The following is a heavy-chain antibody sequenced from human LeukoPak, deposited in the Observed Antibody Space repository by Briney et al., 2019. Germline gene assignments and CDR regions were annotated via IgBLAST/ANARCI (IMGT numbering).Heavy chain of an antibody. CDR3: ARDGPTSGIVH. J-gene: IGHJ4*02. D-gene: IGHD2-8*01. Sequence: SETLSLTCTVSGGSISSGGYYWSWIRQHPGKGPEWIGHIYYSGSTYYNPSLKSRVTISVDTSENQFSLKLSSVTAADTAVYYCARDGPTSGIVHWGQGTLVTVSS. CDR1: GGSISSGGYY. V-gene: IGHV4-31*03. CDR2: IYYSGST.